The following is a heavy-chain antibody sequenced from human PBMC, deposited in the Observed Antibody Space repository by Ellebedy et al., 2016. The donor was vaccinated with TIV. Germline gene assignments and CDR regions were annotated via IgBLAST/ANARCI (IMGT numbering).Heavy chain of an antibody. CDR2: INPNSGGT. CDR3: AREGYGSGSYFIGY. J-gene: IGHJ4*02. CDR1: GYTFTGYY. V-gene: IGHV1-2*02. Sequence: ASVKVSCXASGYTFTGYYMHWVRQAPGQGLEWMGWINPNSGGTNYAQKFQGRVTMTRDTSISTAYMELSRLRSDDTAVYYCAREGYGSGSYFIGYWGQGTLVTVSS. D-gene: IGHD3-10*01.